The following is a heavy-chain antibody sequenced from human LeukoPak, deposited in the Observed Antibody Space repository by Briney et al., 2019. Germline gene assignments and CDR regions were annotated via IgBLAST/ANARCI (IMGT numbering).Heavy chain of an antibody. D-gene: IGHD1-26*01. CDR2: ITGSGGAT. J-gene: IGHJ4*02. CDR3: AKLVGPTDY. CDR1: GFTFSTYA. V-gene: IGHV3-23*01. Sequence: PGGSLRLSCAASGFTFSTYAVNWVRQAPGKGLEWVSAITGSGGATYYADSVKGRFTISRDNSKNTLYLQMNSLRAEDTAVYYCAKLVGPTDYWGQGTLVTVSS.